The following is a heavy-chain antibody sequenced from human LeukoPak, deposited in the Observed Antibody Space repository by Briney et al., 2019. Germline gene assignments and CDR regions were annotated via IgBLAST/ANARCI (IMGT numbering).Heavy chain of an antibody. J-gene: IGHJ4*02. CDR2: IIPILGIA. D-gene: IGHD5-24*01. V-gene: IGHV1-69*04. CDR1: GGTFSSYA. Sequence: ASVKVSCKASGGTFSSYAISWVRQAPGQGLEWMGRIIPILGIANYAQKFQGRVTITADKSTSAAYMELSSLRSEDTAVYYCARGWLHPGGYFDYWGQGTLVTVSS. CDR3: ARGWLHPGGYFDY.